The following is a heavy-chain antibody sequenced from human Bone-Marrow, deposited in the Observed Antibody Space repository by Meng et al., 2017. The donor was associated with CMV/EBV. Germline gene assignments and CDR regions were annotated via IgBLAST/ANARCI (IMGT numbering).Heavy chain of an antibody. CDR2: MNPNSGNT. D-gene: IGHD6-19*01. V-gene: IGHV1-8*01. J-gene: IGHJ6*02. Sequence: ASVKVSCKASGYTFNSNDINWVRQAPGQGLEWMGWMNPNSGNTGYTQKLQGRVTMTWNTSISTAFMELSSLRSEDTAVYYCARGTVGLQQWLLTYYYDMDVWGQGTTVTV. CDR1: GYTFNSND. CDR3: ARGTVGLQQWLLTYYYDMDV.